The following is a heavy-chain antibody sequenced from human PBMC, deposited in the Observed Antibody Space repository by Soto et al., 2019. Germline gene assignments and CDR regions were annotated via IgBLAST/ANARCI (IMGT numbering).Heavy chain of an antibody. CDR2: INAGNGNT. V-gene: IGHV1-3*01. CDR3: AKDSTYYYDSSGYPFDY. D-gene: IGHD3-22*01. Sequence: ASVKVSCKASGYTFTSYAMHWVRQAPGQRLEWMGWINAGNGNTKYSQKFQGRVTITRDTSASTAYMELSSLRAEDTAVYYCAKDSTYYYDSSGYPFDYWGQGTLVTVSS. CDR1: GYTFTSYA. J-gene: IGHJ4*02.